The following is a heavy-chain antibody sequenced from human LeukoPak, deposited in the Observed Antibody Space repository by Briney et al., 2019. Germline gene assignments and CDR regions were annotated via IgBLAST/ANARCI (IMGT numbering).Heavy chain of an antibody. CDR3: AKGIYSSGWSYFDY. D-gene: IGHD6-19*01. V-gene: IGHV3-23*01. Sequence: GGSLRLSCAASGFTFSNYAMSWVRQAPGKGLEWVSAISGSGGSTYYADSVKGRFTISRDNSKNTLYLQMNSLRAEDTAVYYCAKGIYSSGWSYFDYWGHGTLVTVSS. CDR2: ISGSGGST. CDR1: GFTFSNYA. J-gene: IGHJ4*01.